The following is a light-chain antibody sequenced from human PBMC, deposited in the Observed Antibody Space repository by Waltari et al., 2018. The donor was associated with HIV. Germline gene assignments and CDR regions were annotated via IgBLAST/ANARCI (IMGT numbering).Light chain of an antibody. Sequence: QLALTQSPSASASLGASVRLTCTLTSGHSDYAIAWHQQQPEKGPRFLMKLDSDGSHIKGDGVPERFSGSSSGAERYLTISSLRSEDEADYYCQTWRTCIWLFGGGTKLTVL. V-gene: IGLV4-69*01. J-gene: IGLJ3*02. CDR1: SGHSDYA. CDR3: QTWRTCIWL. CDR2: LDSDGSH.